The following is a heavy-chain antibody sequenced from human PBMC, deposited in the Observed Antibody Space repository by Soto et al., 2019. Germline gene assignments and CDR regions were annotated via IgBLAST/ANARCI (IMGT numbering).Heavy chain of an antibody. J-gene: IGHJ4*02. V-gene: IGHV1-8*01. D-gene: IGHD6-25*01. CDR3: ARRKERSGPNYFDV. Sequence: ASVKVSCKASGDTFIKYDINWVRQAAGQGLEWMGWMNPSNGNAGYAQNFRGRVTMTSNTSITTAYMELSGLRYEDTAVYYCARRKERSGPNYFDVWGQGTLVTVSS. CDR2: MNPSNGNA. CDR1: GDTFIKYD.